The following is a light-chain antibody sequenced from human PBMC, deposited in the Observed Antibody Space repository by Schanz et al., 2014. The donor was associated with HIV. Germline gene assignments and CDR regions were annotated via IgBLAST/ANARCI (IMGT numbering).Light chain of an antibody. CDR3: CSYTTTSTYV. J-gene: IGLJ1*01. V-gene: IGLV2-14*01. CDR1: SSDVGIYNF. Sequence: QSALTQPPSASGSPGQSVTISCTGTSSDVGIYNFVSWYQQHPGKAPKLMIYDVSNRPSGVSTRFSGSKSDNTASLTISGLQAEDEADYYCCSYTTTSTYVFGAGTKLTVL. CDR2: DVS.